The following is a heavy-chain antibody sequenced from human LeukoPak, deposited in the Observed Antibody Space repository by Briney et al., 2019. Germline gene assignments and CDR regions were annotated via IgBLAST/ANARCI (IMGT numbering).Heavy chain of an antibody. CDR1: GFTFSSYW. J-gene: IGHJ3*02. Sequence: GGSLRLSCAASGFTFSSYWMSWVRQAPGKGLEWVANINQDGSEKYYVDSVKGRFTISRDNAKNSLYLQMNSLRAEDTAVYYCARDLHGGTSDAFDIWGQGTMVTVSS. V-gene: IGHV3-7*03. D-gene: IGHD3-16*01. CDR3: ARDLHGGTSDAFDI. CDR2: INQDGSEK.